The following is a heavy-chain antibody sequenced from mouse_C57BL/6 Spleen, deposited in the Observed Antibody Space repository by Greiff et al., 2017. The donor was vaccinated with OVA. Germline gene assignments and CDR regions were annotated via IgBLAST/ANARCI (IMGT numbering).Heavy chain of an antibody. Sequence: VQLQQPGAELVKPGASVKMSCKASGYTFTSYWITWVKQRPGQGLEWIGDIYPGSGSTNYNEKFKSKATLTVDKSSSTAYMQLSSLTSEDSAVYYCARIATDDWGKGTTLTVSS. CDR1: GYTFTSYW. D-gene: IGHD1-1*01. CDR3: ARIATDD. CDR2: IYPGSGST. V-gene: IGHV1-55*01. J-gene: IGHJ2*01.